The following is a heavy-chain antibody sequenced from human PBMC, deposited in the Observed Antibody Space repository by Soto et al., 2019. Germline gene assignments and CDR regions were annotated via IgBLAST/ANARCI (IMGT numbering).Heavy chain of an antibody. CDR1: GYTFPGYS. J-gene: IGHJ4*02. CDR3: ARVSMAPHSAIFYYDY. D-gene: IGHD3-3*01. CDR2: ISAGNGNT. Sequence: XSVHVTYQASGYTFPGYSLHMVRPAPGQSVGGLGWISAGNGNTKSSQKFQDRVTFDRNTSASTVSMELNSLRSEDTAIYYCARVSMAPHSAIFYYDYWGQGSLVTVS. V-gene: IGHV1-3*01.